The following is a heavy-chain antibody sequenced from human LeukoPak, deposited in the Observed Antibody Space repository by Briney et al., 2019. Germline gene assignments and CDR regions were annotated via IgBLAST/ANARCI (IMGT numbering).Heavy chain of an antibody. V-gene: IGHV3-23*01. CDR3: AKDAKYSSSSHNHVGVPWYYFDY. J-gene: IGHJ4*02. Sequence: GGSLRLSCAASGFTFSSYAMSWVRQAPGKGLEWVSAISGSGGSTYYADSVKGRFTISRDNSKNTLYLQMNSLRAEDTAVYYCAKDAKYSSSSHNHVGVPWYYFDYWGQGILVTVSS. CDR2: ISGSGGST. D-gene: IGHD6-6*01. CDR1: GFTFSSYA.